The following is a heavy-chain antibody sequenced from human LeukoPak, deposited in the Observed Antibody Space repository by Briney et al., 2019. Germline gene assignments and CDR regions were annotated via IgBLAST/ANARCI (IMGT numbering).Heavy chain of an antibody. D-gene: IGHD3-3*01. CDR1: GGSISSSSYY. CDR3: ARLGYYDFWSGYYFDY. CDR2: IYYSGST. J-gene: IGHJ4*02. V-gene: IGHV4-39*01. Sequence: SETLSLTCTVSGGSISSSSYYWGWIRQPPGKGLEWIGSIYYSGSTYYNPSLKSRVTISVDTSNNQFSLKLSSVTAADTAVYYCARLGYYDFWSGYYFDYWGQGTLVTVSS.